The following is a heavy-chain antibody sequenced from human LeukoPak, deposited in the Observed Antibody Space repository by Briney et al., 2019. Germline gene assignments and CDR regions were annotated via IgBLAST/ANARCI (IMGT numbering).Heavy chain of an antibody. D-gene: IGHD6-13*01. V-gene: IGHV3-7*01. J-gene: IGHJ4*02. Sequence: GGSLRLSCAASGFSFSNYWMSWVRQAPGKGLKWVANIKQDGSEKNYVDSVKGRFTISRDDAKNSLYLQMNSLRDEDTAVYYCARDHFSRNDYWGQGTLVTVSS. CDR1: GFSFSNYW. CDR2: IKQDGSEK. CDR3: ARDHFSRNDY.